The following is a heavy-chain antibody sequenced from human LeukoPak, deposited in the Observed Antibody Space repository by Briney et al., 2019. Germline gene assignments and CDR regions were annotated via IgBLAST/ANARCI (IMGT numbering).Heavy chain of an antibody. D-gene: IGHD3-3*01. CDR3: ARAGHQRITIFGASPEDWFDP. CDR1: GGSISSGDYY. J-gene: IGHJ5*02. CDR2: IYYSGST. Sequence: SETLSLTCTVSGGSISSGDYYWSWIRQPPGKGLEWIGYIYYSGSTYYNPSLKSRVTISVDTSKNQFSLKLSSVTAADTAVYYCARAGHQRITIFGASPEDWFDPWGQGTLVTVSS. V-gene: IGHV4-30-4*01.